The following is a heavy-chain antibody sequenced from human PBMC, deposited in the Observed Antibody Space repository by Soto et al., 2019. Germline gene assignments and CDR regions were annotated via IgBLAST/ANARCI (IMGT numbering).Heavy chain of an antibody. CDR2: INVGNGNT. J-gene: IGHJ4*02. V-gene: IGHV1-3*01. D-gene: IGHD4-17*01. CDR3: ARAPYGGSLDS. CDR1: GYTITSYA. Sequence: QVQLVQSGAEVKKPGASVKVSCKASGYTITSYAMHWVRQAPGQRLEWMGWINVGNGNTYYSQKFQGRVTITRDTSASTAYMELSSLRSEDTAVYYCARAPYGGSLDSWGQGILVTVSS.